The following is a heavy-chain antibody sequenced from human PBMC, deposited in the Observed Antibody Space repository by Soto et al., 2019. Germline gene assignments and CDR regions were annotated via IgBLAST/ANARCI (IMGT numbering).Heavy chain of an antibody. V-gene: IGHV3-30-3*01. CDR1: GFTFSSYA. CDR2: ISYDGSNK. D-gene: IGHD3-9*01. J-gene: IGHJ4*02. CDR3: ARDRRPRYYDILTGYNDY. Sequence: GGSLRLSCAASGFTFSSYAMHCVRQAPGKGLEWVAVISYDGSNKYYADSVKGRFTISRDNSKNTLYLQMNSLRAEDTAVYYCARDRRPRYYDILTGYNDYWAQGTMVTVSS.